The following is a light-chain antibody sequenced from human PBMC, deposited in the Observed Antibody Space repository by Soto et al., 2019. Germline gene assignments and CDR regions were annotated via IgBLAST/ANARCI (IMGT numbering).Light chain of an antibody. CDR3: HQRQSWPRT. CDR2: KTS. V-gene: IGKV3-11*01. CDR1: QYINTR. J-gene: IGKJ1*01. Sequence: ILLTKSLATLPSLPGDRVPLSCRASQYINTRLAWYQHRPGQAPRLIIYKTSIRAAGIPARFSAIGSGTDFTLTISDVQPEEGEIDYCHQRQSWPRTFGQGTKVDIK.